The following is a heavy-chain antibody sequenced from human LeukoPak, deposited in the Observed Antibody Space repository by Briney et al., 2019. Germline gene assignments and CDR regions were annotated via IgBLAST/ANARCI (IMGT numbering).Heavy chain of an antibody. V-gene: IGHV3-48*03. CDR1: GFTFSSYE. Sequence: PGGSLRLSCAASGFTFSSYEMNWVRQAPGKGLEWVSCISGSGGTIHYADSVKGRFTTSRDNAKNSLFLQMNSLRAEDTAVYYCARDIYYGSGNFDYWGQGTLVTVSS. D-gene: IGHD3-10*01. J-gene: IGHJ4*02. CDR2: ISGSGGTI. CDR3: ARDIYYGSGNFDY.